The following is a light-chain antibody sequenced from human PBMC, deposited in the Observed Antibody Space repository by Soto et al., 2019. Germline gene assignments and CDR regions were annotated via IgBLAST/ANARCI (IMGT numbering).Light chain of an antibody. Sequence: QSVLTQPASVSGTPGQSITISCTGSNSDVGIYDFVSWYQHHPGRAPKLIVSEVSHRPSGVSNRFSGSKSGNTASPTISGLQSEDEADYYCISYTSDDVRYVFGTGTKAPS. CDR3: ISYTSDDVRYV. CDR1: NSDVGIYDF. J-gene: IGLJ1*01. V-gene: IGLV2-14*01. CDR2: EVS.